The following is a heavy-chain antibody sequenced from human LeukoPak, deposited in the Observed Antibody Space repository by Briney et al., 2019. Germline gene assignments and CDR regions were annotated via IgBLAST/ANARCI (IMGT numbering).Heavy chain of an antibody. J-gene: IGHJ4*02. CDR2: ISYDGSNK. V-gene: IGHV3-30*18. CDR1: GFTFSSYG. Sequence: GRSLRLSCVASGFTFSSYGMHWVRQAPGKGLEWVVVISYDGSNKYYADSVKGRFTISRDNSKNTLYLRMNSPRAEDTAVYYCAKDRASMWCSSSSCYYFDNWGQGTLVTVSS. CDR3: AKDRASMWCSSSSCYYFDN. D-gene: IGHD2-2*01.